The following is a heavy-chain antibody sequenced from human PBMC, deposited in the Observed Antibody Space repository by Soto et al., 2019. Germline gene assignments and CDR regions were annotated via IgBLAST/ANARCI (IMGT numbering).Heavy chain of an antibody. D-gene: IGHD5-12*01. CDR1: GGSISSGDYY. J-gene: IGHJ4*02. V-gene: IGHV4-61*08. Sequence: TCAVSGGSISSGDYYWSWIRQPPGKGLEWIGYIYYSGSTNYNPSLKSRVTISVDRSKNQFSLKLSSVTAADTAVYYCAAGGGLPRYYWGQGTLVTSPQ. CDR2: IYYSGST. CDR3: AAGGGLPRYY.